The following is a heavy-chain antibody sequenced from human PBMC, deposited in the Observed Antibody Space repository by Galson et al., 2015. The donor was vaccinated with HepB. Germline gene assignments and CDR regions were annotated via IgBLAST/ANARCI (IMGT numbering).Heavy chain of an antibody. Sequence: SLRLSCAASGFTFSGSAIHWVRQASGKGLEWVGRIRSQANDYATAYAASLTGRFTITRADSKNTAYLHMKSLKTEDTAVYYCTRLGDFSGYSSSWGQGTLVTVSS. V-gene: IGHV3-73*01. CDR1: GFTFSGSA. CDR3: TRLGDFSGYSSS. J-gene: IGHJ4*02. CDR2: IRSQANDYAT. D-gene: IGHD6-13*01.